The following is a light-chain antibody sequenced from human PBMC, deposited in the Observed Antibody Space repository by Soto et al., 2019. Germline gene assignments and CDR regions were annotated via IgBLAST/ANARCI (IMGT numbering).Light chain of an antibody. CDR1: SSDIGNSNR. CDR2: EVS. CDR3: VSYTTGGTFVV. Sequence: QSALTQPPSVSGSPGQSVTISCAGTSSDIGNSNRVSWYQQPPGTAPKLLIFEVSSRPSGVPDRFSGSKSDNTASLTISGLQAEDEADYYCVSYTTGGTFVVFGGGTKLTVL. J-gene: IGLJ2*01. V-gene: IGLV2-18*02.